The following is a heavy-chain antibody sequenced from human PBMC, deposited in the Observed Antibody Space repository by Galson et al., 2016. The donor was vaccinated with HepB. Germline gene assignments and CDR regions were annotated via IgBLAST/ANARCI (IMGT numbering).Heavy chain of an antibody. J-gene: IGHJ4*02. Sequence: SLRLSCAASGFTFEDYAMHWVRQAPGKGLEWVSSISWNSVSVAYADSVKGRFTISRDNTKKSLYLQMNSLRAEDTAIYYCASAYDGNFNWDYWGQGIPVTASS. CDR2: ISWNSVSV. CDR3: ASAYDGNFNWDY. D-gene: IGHD1-1*01. V-gene: IGHV3-9*01. CDR1: GFTFEDYA.